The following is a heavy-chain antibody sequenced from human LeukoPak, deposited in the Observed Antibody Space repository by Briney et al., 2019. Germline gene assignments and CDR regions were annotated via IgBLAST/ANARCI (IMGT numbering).Heavy chain of an antibody. J-gene: IGHJ4*02. Sequence: ASVKVSCKASGYTFTGYYMHWVRQAPGQGLEWMGRINPNSGGTNYAQKFQGRVTMTRDTSISTACMELSRLRSDDTAVYYCARGRYSSSSHFDYWGQGTLVTVSS. CDR1: GYTFTGYY. CDR3: ARGRYSSSSHFDY. D-gene: IGHD6-6*01. CDR2: INPNSGGT. V-gene: IGHV1-2*06.